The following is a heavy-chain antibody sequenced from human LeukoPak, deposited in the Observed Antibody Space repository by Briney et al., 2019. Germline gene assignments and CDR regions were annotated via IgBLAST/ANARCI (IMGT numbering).Heavy chain of an antibody. CDR1: GYSFTSYW. V-gene: IGHV5-51*01. J-gene: IGHJ6*02. CDR2: IYPGDSDT. D-gene: IGHD6-13*01. Sequence: GESLKISCKGSGYSFTSYWIGWVRQMPGKGLEWMGIIYPGDSDTRYSPSFQGQVTISADKSISTAYLQWSSLKASDTAMYYCAKEARWVSSSWTDYYYYYGMDVWGQGTTVTVSS. CDR3: AKEARWVSSSWTDYYYYYGMDV.